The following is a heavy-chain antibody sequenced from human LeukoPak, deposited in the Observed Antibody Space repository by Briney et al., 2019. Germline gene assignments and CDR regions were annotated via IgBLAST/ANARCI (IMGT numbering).Heavy chain of an antibody. CDR3: ARDRDFWSGYHNWFDP. Sequence: PSGTLSLTCAVSGGSISSSNGWSWVRQPPGKGLEWSGEIYHSGSTNYNPSLKSRVTISVDTSKNQFSLKLSSVTAADTAVYYCARDRDFWSGYHNWFDPWGQGTLVTVSS. CDR2: IYHSGST. J-gene: IGHJ5*02. V-gene: IGHV4-4*02. D-gene: IGHD3-3*01. CDR1: GGSISSSNG.